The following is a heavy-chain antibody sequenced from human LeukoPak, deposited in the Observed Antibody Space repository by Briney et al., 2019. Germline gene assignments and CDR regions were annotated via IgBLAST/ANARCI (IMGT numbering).Heavy chain of an antibody. D-gene: IGHD2-15*01. CDR3: AKGRCSGGSCRWAFDY. CDR1: GFTFSSYA. J-gene: IGHJ4*02. Sequence: GGSLRLSCAASGFTFSSYAMSWVRQAPGKGLEWVSTMSGSTYYADSVKCRFTISRDNSKNTLYLQMNSLRAEDTAVYYCAKGRCSGGSCRWAFDYWGQGMLVTVSS. CDR2: MSGST. V-gene: IGHV3-23*01.